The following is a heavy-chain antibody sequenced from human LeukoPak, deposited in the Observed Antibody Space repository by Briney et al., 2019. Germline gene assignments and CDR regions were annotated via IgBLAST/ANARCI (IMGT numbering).Heavy chain of an antibody. CDR3: ARGYSYGPARKYYFDY. V-gene: IGHV4-34*01. J-gene: IGHJ4*02. CDR1: GGSFSGYY. D-gene: IGHD5-18*01. Sequence: SETLSLTCAVYGGSFSGYYWGWIRQPPGKGLEWIGEINHSGSTNYNPSLKSRVTISVDTSKNQFSLKLSSVTAADTAVYYCARGYSYGPARKYYFDYWGQGTLVTVSS. CDR2: INHSGST.